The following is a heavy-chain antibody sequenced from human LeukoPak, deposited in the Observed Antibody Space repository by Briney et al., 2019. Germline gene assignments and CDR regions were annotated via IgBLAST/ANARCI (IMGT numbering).Heavy chain of an antibody. Sequence: PGGSLRLSCAASGFTFSSYSMNWVRQAPGKGLEWVSYISSSSSTIYYAGSVKGRFTISRDNAKNSLYLQMNSLRAEDTAVYYCARGRTVVTTGFDYWGQGTLVTVSS. CDR3: ARGRTVVTTGFDY. D-gene: IGHD4-23*01. CDR2: ISSSSSTI. J-gene: IGHJ4*02. V-gene: IGHV3-48*01. CDR1: GFTFSSYS.